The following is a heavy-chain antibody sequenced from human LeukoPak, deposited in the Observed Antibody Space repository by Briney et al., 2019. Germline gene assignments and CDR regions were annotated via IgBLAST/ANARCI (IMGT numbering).Heavy chain of an antibody. V-gene: IGHV1-8*03. Sequence: ASVSVSCKASGYTFTSYYMHWVRQAAGQGLEWMGWMNPNSGNTVYAQKFQGRVTITRNTSISTAYMELSSLRSEDTAVYYCARGGDYVWGSYYYYMDVWGKGTTVTVSS. J-gene: IGHJ6*03. CDR1: GYTFTSYY. D-gene: IGHD3-16*01. CDR2: MNPNSGNT. CDR3: ARGGDYVWGSYYYYMDV.